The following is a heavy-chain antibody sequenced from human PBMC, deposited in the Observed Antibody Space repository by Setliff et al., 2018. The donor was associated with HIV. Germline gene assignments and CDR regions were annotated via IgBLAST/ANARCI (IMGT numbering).Heavy chain of an antibody. Sequence: SETLSLTCTVSGGSISSSTYYWGWIRQPPGKGLEWIGTLYYSGSTSRYNPSLKSRVTISVDTSKNQFSLKLRSVTAADTAVYYCARRRGGTSRSFLDYWGQGNLVTAPQ. V-gene: IGHV4-39*01. J-gene: IGHJ4*02. D-gene: IGHD3-10*01. CDR1: GGSISSSTYY. CDR3: ARRRGGTSRSFLDY. CDR2: LYYSGST.